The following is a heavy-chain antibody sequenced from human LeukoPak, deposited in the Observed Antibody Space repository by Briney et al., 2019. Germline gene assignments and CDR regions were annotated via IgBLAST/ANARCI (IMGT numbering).Heavy chain of an antibody. CDR1: GYTFTNYW. CDR3: ARLYTAQSPFDY. CDR2: IYPGDSGT. V-gene: IGHV5-51*01. J-gene: IGHJ4*02. D-gene: IGHD5-18*01. Sequence: GESLKISCKSSGYTFTNYWIAWVRPMPGKGLEWMGIIYPGDSGTRYSPSFQGQVTISADKSITTAYVQWNSLKASDTAMYYCARLYTAQSPFDYWGQGNPGHRLL.